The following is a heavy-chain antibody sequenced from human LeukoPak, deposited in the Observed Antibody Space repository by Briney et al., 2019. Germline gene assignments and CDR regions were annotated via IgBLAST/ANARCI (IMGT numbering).Heavy chain of an antibody. CDR1: GFTFSNLW. J-gene: IGHJ4*02. CDR3: ASDGSGWRTDY. CDR2: IKKAGSEK. D-gene: IGHD6-19*01. V-gene: IGHV3-7*03. Sequence: GGSLRLSCAASGFTFSNLWMSWVRQAPGKGRKWVANIKKAGSEKYYADSVKGRFTISRDNAKNSLYLQMNSLRVEDTAVYYCASDGSGWRTDYWGQGTLVTVSS.